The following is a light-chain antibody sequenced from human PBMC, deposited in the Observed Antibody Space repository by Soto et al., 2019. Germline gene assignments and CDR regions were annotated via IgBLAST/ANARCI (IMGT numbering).Light chain of an antibody. J-gene: IGKJ4*01. CDR3: QQHNDWPRT. CDR2: GAS. V-gene: IGKV3-15*01. CDR1: QSVRSH. Sequence: EVVMTQSPATLSVSPGERATLSCRASQSVRSHLAWYQQKPGQAPSLLIFGASTRATGAPARFSGSESGTEFTLTISSLQSEDVAVYFCQQHNDWPRTFGGGTKVEIK.